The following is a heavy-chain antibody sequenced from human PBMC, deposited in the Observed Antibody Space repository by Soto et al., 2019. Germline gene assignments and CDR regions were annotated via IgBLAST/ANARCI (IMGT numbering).Heavy chain of an antibody. D-gene: IGHD4-4*01. Sequence: QVQLMQSGAEVKKPGASVKVSCKASGYTFTNYGISWVRQAPGQGLEWMGWMNAYNGNTNYAQKVKGRATMTSDTSTNTAYMELKSLRSDDTAVYFCARAQTLTESDYWGQGTLVTVSS. J-gene: IGHJ4*02. CDR3: ARAQTLTESDY. V-gene: IGHV1-18*01. CDR1: GYTFTNYG. CDR2: MNAYNGNT.